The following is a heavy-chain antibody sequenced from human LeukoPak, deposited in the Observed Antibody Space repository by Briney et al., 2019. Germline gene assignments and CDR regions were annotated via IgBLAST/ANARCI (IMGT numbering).Heavy chain of an antibody. Sequence: GGSLRLSCTASGFTFDNYAMIWVRQASGKGLEWVAVIWYDGSNKYYADSVKGRFTISRDNSKNTLYLQMNSLRAEDTAVYYCARGLGQWLDDWGQGTLVTVSS. J-gene: IGHJ4*02. CDR1: GFTFDNYA. CDR3: ARGLGQWLDD. CDR2: IWYDGSNK. D-gene: IGHD6-19*01. V-gene: IGHV3-33*08.